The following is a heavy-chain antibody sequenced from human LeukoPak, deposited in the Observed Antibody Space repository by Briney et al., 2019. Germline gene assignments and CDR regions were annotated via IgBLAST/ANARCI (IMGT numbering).Heavy chain of an antibody. CDR2: IIPIFGTA. CDR3: ARGGYDPPFYYGMDV. V-gene: IGHV1-69*13. J-gene: IGHJ6*02. Sequence: SVKVSCKASGGTFSSYAISWVRQAPGQGLEWMGGIIPIFGTANYAQKFQGRVTITADESTSTAYMELSSLRSEDTAVYYCARGGYDPPFYYGMDVWGQGTTVTVSS. D-gene: IGHD5-12*01. CDR1: GGTFSSYA.